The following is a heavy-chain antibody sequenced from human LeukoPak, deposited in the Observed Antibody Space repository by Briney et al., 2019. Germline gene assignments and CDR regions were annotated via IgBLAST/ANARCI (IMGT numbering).Heavy chain of an antibody. CDR1: GYTFTGYY. CDR2: INPNSGGT. J-gene: IGHJ4*02. V-gene: IGHV1-2*02. Sequence: ASVKVSCKASGYTFTGYYMHWVRQAPGQGLEWMGWINPNSGGTNYAQKFQGRVTMTRDTSISTAYMELSRLRSDDTAVYYCARDGPYYYGSGSFDYWGQGTLVTVSS. D-gene: IGHD3-10*01. CDR3: ARDGPYYYGSGSFDY.